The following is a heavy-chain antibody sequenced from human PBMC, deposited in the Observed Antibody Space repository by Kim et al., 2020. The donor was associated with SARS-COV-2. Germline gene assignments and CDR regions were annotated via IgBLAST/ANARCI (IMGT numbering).Heavy chain of an antibody. V-gene: IGHV3-66*01. CDR3: AREGS. J-gene: IGHJ4*02. CDR2: YSGGGT. Sequence: YSGGGTYSPDAVKGRFTITRDKSKYTLYLQMNSLRAEDTAVYYCAREGSWGQGTLVTVSS.